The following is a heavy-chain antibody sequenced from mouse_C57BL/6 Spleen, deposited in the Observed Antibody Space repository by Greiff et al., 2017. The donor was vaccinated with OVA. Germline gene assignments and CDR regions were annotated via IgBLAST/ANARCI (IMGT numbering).Heavy chain of an antibody. Sequence: VQLVESGAELVRPGASVTLSCKASGYTFTDYEMHWVKQTPVHGLEWIGAIDPETGGTAYNQKFKGKAILTADKSSSTAYMELRSLTSEDSAVYYCTRGLGRGYFDVWGTGTTVTVSS. V-gene: IGHV1-15*01. CDR3: TRGLGRGYFDV. J-gene: IGHJ1*03. CDR1: GYTFTDYE. CDR2: IDPETGGT. D-gene: IGHD4-1*01.